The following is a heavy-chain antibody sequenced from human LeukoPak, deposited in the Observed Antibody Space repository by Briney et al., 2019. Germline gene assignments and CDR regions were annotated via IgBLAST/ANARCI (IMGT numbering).Heavy chain of an antibody. Sequence: SVKVSCKASGGTFISYAISWVRQAPGQGLEWMGGIIPIFGTANFAQQFQGRVTITADESTSTAYMELSSLRSEDTAVYYCAREIVVVPAAWRGGLDPWGQGTLVTVSS. J-gene: IGHJ5*02. CDR3: AREIVVVPAAWRGGLDP. CDR2: IIPIFGTA. V-gene: IGHV1-69*13. D-gene: IGHD2-2*01. CDR1: GGTFISYA.